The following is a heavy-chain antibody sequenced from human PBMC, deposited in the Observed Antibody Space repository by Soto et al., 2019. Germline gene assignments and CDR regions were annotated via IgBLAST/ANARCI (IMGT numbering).Heavy chain of an antibody. CDR1: GGTFSSYT. CDR3: ARSYYSIAAAGYYMDV. CDR2: IIPILGIA. J-gene: IGHJ6*03. Sequence: GASVKVSCKASGGTFSSYTISWVRQAPGQGLEWMGRIIPILGIANYAQKFQGRVTITADKSTSTAYMELSSLRSEDTAVYYCARSYYSIAAAGYYMDVWGKGTKVTVSS. D-gene: IGHD6-13*01. V-gene: IGHV1-69*02.